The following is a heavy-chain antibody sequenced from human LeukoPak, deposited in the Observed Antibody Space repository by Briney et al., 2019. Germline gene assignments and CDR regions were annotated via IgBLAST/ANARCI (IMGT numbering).Heavy chain of an antibody. CDR3: AKDIHMTTVTPNFDY. CDR2: ISGSGGST. J-gene: IGHJ4*02. V-gene: IGHV3-23*01. CDR1: GFTFSRYA. D-gene: IGHD4-17*01. Sequence: TGGSLRLSCAASGFTFSRYAMGWVRQAPGKGLEWVSAISGSGGSTYYADSVKGRLTISRDNSKNTLYLQMNSLRAEDTAVYYCAKDIHMTTVTPNFDYWGQGTLVTVSS.